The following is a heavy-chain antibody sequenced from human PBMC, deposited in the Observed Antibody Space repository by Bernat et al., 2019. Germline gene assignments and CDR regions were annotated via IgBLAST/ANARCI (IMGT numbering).Heavy chain of an antibody. CDR1: GFSFSGYT. CDR2: ISSGSTAE. Sequence: EVLLVESGGGLVQPGGSLRLSCAGFGFSFSGYTMNWVHQAPGKGLEWVSYISSGSTAEYYADSVRGRFTISRDNADNSLYLQMNSLRDEDTAVYYCARGRQNYYYMDVWGKGTTVTVSS. CDR3: ARGRQNYYYMDV. V-gene: IGHV3-48*02. J-gene: IGHJ6*03.